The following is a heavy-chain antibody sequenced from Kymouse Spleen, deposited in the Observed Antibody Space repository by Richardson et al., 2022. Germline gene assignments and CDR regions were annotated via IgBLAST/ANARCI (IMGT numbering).Heavy chain of an antibody. CDR2: IKQDGSEK. D-gene: IGHD6-13*01. V-gene: IGHV3-7*01. Sequence: EVQLVESGGGLVQPGGSLRLSCAASGFTFSSYWMSWVRQAPGKGLEWVANIKQDGSEKYYVDSVKGRFTISRDNAKNSLYLQMNSLRAEDTAVYYCARDLGIAAAGHFDYWGQGTLVTVSS. CDR1: GFTFSSYW. CDR3: ARDLGIAAAGHFDY. J-gene: IGHJ4*02.